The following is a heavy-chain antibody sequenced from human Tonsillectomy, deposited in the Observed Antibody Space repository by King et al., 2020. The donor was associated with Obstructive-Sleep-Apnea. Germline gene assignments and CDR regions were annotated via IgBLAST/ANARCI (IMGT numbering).Heavy chain of an antibody. Sequence: VQLQESGPGLVKASETLSLTCTVSGGSISSYFWSWIRQPPEKGLEWIGYIYHSGSTNYNPSLQSRVTISVDTSKNQFSLRMTSVTAADTAVYYCAGSLAYCGGDCYSLGYWGQGTLVTVSS. J-gene: IGHJ4*02. CDR1: GGSISSYF. V-gene: IGHV4-59*01. D-gene: IGHD2-21*02. CDR2: IYHSGST. CDR3: AGSLAYCGGDCYSLGY.